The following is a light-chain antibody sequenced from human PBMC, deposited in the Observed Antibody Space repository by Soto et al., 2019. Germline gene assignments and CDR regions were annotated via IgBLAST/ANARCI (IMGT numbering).Light chain of an antibody. CDR1: QSVCSN. Sequence: EIVMTQSPATLSVSPGERATLSCRASQSVCSNLAWYQQKPGQAPRLLIYGASTRATGIPARFSGSGSGTEFTLTIRSLESEDVAVYYCQQNNNWPPFTFGPGTKVDIK. J-gene: IGKJ3*01. V-gene: IGKV3-15*01. CDR3: QQNNNWPPFT. CDR2: GAS.